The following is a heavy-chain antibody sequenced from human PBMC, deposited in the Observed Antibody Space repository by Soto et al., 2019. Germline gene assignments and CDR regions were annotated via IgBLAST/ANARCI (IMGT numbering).Heavy chain of an antibody. D-gene: IGHD4-4*01. V-gene: IGHV3-30-3*01. CDR1: GFTFSSYA. J-gene: IGHJ4*02. CDR3: TTDSCRSITVDRFDY. CDR2: ISYDGSNK. Sequence: GGCLRLSCAASGFTFSSYAMHWVRQARGKGLEWVAVISYDGSNKCYADSVKGRFTISRDNSKSTLYLQMNSLRAEDTAVYYCTTDSCRSITVDRFDYWGRVTVLTASS.